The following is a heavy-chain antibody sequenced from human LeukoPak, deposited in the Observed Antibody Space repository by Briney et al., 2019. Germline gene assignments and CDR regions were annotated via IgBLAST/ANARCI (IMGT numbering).Heavy chain of an antibody. CDR3: ARDVYSSGWYDHDY. CDR2: ISTSSNYI. J-gene: IGHJ4*02. V-gene: IGHV3-21*01. D-gene: IGHD6-19*01. CDR1: GFTFSSDT. Sequence: GRSLRLSCAASGFTFSSDTMNWVRQAPGKGLEWVSSISTSSNYIYYTDSVKGRFTISRDNAKNSLYLQMNSLRAEDTAVYYCARDVYSSGWYDHDYWGQGTLVTVSS.